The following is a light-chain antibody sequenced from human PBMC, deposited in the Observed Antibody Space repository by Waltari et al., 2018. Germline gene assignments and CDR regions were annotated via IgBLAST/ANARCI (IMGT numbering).Light chain of an antibody. CDR1: QGISSY. Sequence: AIRITKSPSSLSASTGDRVTITCRASQGISSYLAWYQQKPGKAPKLLIYAASTLQSGVPSRFIGSGSGTDFTLTISCLQSEDFATYYCQQYYSYPITFGQGTRLEIK. J-gene: IGKJ5*01. V-gene: IGKV1-8*01. CDR2: AAS. CDR3: QQYYSYPIT.